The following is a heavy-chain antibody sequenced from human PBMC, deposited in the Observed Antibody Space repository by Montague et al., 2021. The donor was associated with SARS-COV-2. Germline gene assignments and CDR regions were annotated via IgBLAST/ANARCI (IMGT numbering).Heavy chain of an antibody. D-gene: IGHD3-10*01. CDR2: ISYSGRT. J-gene: IGHJ6*03. CDR1: GGSVSSSPYY. CDR3: ASSIYYGSGTYVYNYYMDV. V-gene: IGHV4-39*01. Sequence: SETLSLTCTVSGGSVSSSPYYWGWIRQPPGRGLEWVGSISYSGRTYFSPSLKSRLTISVDSSENQFSLRLSSVTAADTAVYYCASSIYYGSGTYVYNYYMDVWGKGTTVTVSS.